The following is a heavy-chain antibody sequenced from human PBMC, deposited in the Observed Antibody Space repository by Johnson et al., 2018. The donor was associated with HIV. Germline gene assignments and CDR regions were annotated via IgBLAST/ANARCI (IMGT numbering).Heavy chain of an antibody. CDR2: ISYDGSDK. J-gene: IGHJ3*02. V-gene: IGHV3-30*03. CDR1: GFTFSSYG. CDR3: AGRSSAWYEDAFDI. D-gene: IGHD6-19*01. Sequence: VQLVESGGGVVQPGRSLRLSCAASGFTFSSYGMHWVRQAPAKGLEWVAFISYDGSDKYYADSVKGRFTISRDNSNNTMYLQMKSLRAEDTAMYFCAGRSSAWYEDAFDIWGQGTMVTVSS.